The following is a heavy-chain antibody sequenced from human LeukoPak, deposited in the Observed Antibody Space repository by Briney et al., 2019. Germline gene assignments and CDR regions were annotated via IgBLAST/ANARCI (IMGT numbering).Heavy chain of an antibody. CDR2: INPSGGST. V-gene: IGHV1-46*01. CDR3: ARGLVSSHNWFDP. J-gene: IGHJ5*02. CDR1: GYTFTGCY. Sequence: GASVKVSCKASGYTFTGCYVHWVRQAPGQGLEWMGWINPSGGSTSYAQKFQGRVTMTRDTSTSTVYMELSSLRSEDTAVYYCARGLVSSHNWFDPWGQGTLVTVSS. D-gene: IGHD2-15*01.